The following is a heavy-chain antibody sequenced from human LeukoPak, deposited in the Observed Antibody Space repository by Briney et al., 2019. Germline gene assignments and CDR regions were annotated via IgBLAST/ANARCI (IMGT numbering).Heavy chain of an antibody. CDR1: GFTFSSYA. D-gene: IGHD3-22*01. Sequence: GGSLRLSCAASGFTFSSYAMSWVRQAPGKGLEWASAISGSGGSTYYADSVKGRFTISRDDSKNTLYLQMNSLRAEDTAVYYCAKGNYYDSSGYYYFDYWGQGTLVTVSS. J-gene: IGHJ4*02. CDR3: AKGNYYDSSGYYYFDY. V-gene: IGHV3-23*01. CDR2: ISGSGGST.